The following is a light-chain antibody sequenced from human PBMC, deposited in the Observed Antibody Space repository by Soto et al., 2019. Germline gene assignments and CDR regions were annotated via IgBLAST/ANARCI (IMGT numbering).Light chain of an antibody. CDR3: QQYYRSCT. Sequence: DIQLTQSPSTLSASVGDRVTITCRASQSVTDWLAWYQQKPGKAPKLLIYDASSLQSGVPSRFSGSGSGTEFSLTISSLQPDEFATYYCQQYYRSCTFGQGTTVAIK. CDR2: DAS. J-gene: IGKJ2*02. V-gene: IGKV1-5*01. CDR1: QSVTDW.